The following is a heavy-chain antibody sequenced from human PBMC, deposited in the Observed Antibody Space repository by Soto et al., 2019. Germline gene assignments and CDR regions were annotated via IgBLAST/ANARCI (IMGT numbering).Heavy chain of an antibody. CDR2: INHSGST. Sequence: QVQLQQWGAGLLKPSETLSLTCAVYGGPFSGYYWSWIRQPPGKGLEWIGEINHSGSTNYNPSLKSRVTMSVDTSESHFSLKVSSVTAADTAVYYCARRPYYGSGNYHGRSSGMDVWGQGPTVTVSS. J-gene: IGHJ6*02. CDR1: GGPFSGYY. CDR3: ARRPYYGSGNYHGRSSGMDV. D-gene: IGHD3-10*01. V-gene: IGHV4-34*02.